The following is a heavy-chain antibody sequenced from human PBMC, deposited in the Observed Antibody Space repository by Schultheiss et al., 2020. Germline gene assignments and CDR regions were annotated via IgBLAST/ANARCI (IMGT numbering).Heavy chain of an antibody. CDR3: ARVMRDYSGYNSNWFDP. D-gene: IGHD5-12*01. J-gene: IGHJ5*02. CDR1: GGSISSGGYY. CDR2: IYYSGST. Sequence: SETLSLTCTVSGGSISSGGYYWSWIRQHPGKGLEWIGYIYYSGSTNYNPSLKSRVTMSVDTSKNQFSLKLSSVTAADTAVYYCARVMRDYSGYNSNWFDPWGQGTLVTVSS. V-gene: IGHV4-61*08.